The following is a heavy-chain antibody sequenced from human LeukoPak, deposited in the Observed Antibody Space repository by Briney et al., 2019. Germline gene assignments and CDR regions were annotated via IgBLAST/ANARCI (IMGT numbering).Heavy chain of an antibody. CDR3: AEEGLCCGHTSCYVET. CDR1: GFTSASFA. J-gene: IGHJ5*02. Sequence: HSGQSLRPSCVASGFTSASFATGWVRQAPGKGLEWVSGIRGSGGRTYYADSVKGRFTISRDHSKNTPYLQLNSLTAEDTPIYYRAEEGLCCGHTSCYVETSGQGALVTVSS. CDR2: IRGSGGRT. D-gene: IGHD2-2*01. V-gene: IGHV3-23*01.